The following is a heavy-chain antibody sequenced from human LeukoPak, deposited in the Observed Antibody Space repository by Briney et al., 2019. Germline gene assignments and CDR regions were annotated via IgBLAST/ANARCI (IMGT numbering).Heavy chain of an antibody. Sequence: PGGSLRLSCTASGFTFSSYGMHWVRQAPGKGLEWVAFIRYDGSNKYYADSVKGRFTISRDNSKNTLYLQMNSLRAEDTAVYYCAKGVRYYFGSGSSHFDYWGQGTLVTVSS. D-gene: IGHD3-10*01. J-gene: IGHJ4*02. V-gene: IGHV3-30*02. CDR2: IRYDGSNK. CDR1: GFTFSSYG. CDR3: AKGVRYYFGSGSSHFDY.